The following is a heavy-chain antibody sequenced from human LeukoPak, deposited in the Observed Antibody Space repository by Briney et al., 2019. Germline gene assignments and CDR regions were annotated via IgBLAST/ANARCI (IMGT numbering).Heavy chain of an antibody. J-gene: IGHJ4*02. CDR3: ARPLYYYDSSGYYSKGLLGN. D-gene: IGHD3-22*01. CDR1: TFXXXX. V-gene: IGHV1-2*02. CDR2: INTXSGAK. Sequence: TFXXXXXXXVXQXXXXGXXXXGXINTXSGAKNYAQNFQGTFTITRDTSISTAYMELSRLRSDDTAVYYCARPLYYYDSSGYYSKGLLGNWGQGTLVTVSS.